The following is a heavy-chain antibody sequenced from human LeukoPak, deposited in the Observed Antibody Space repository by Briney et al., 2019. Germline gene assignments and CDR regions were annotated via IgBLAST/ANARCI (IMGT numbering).Heavy chain of an antibody. V-gene: IGHV3-48*03. CDR1: GFTLSGYE. Sequence: PGGSLRLSCAAFGFTLSGYEMYWVRQAPGKGLEWVSYISSSGRTIYYADSVKGRFTISRDNAKNSLYLQMDSLRADDTAVYYCARGHSYAEFDYWGQGILVTVSS. D-gene: IGHD5-18*01. J-gene: IGHJ4*02. CDR2: ISSSGRTI. CDR3: ARGHSYAEFDY.